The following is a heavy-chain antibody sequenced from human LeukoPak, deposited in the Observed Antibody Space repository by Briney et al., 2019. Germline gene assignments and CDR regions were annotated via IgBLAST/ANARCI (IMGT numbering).Heavy chain of an antibody. CDR1: GFTFSDYY. V-gene: IGHV3-11*06. Sequence: GGSLRLSCAASGFTFSDYYMSWLRQAPGKGLEWVSYISRSSSYTNYADCVKGRFTIYRDNGKNSLYLQMNSLRAEDTAVYYCARDRTYYDYVWGSYPHDYWGQGTLVTVS. D-gene: IGHD3-16*02. CDR2: ISRSSSYT. J-gene: IGHJ4*02. CDR3: ARDRTYYDYVWGSYPHDY.